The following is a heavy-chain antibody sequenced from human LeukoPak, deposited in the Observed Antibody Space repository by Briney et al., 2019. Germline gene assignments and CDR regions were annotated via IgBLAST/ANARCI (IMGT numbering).Heavy chain of an antibody. CDR3: ARDRGSYGDYVNY. CDR2: IYSGGST. V-gene: IGHV3-53*05. J-gene: IGHJ4*02. Sequence: PGGSLRLSCAASGFTVSSNYMSWVRQAPGKGLEWVSVIYSGGSTYYADSVKGRFTISRDNSKNTLYLQMNSLRAEDTAVYYCARDRGSYGDYVNYWGQGTLVTVSS. D-gene: IGHD4-17*01. CDR1: GFTVSSNY.